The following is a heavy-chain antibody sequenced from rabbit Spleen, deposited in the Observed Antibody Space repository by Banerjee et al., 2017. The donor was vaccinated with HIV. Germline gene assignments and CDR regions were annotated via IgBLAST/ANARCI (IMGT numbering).Heavy chain of an antibody. D-gene: IGHD8-1*01. J-gene: IGHJ6*01. CDR2: IDIGSRDFT. Sequence: QSLEESGGGLVQPGGTLTLTCKASGIDFSSYNFICWVRQAPGKGLEWIACIDIGSRDFTYYASWAKGRFIISKTSSTTVTLQMTSLTVADTATYFCARDTGSSFSTYGMDLWGPGTLVTVS. CDR1: GIDFSSYNF. CDR3: ARDTGSSFSTYGMDL. V-gene: IGHV1S40*01.